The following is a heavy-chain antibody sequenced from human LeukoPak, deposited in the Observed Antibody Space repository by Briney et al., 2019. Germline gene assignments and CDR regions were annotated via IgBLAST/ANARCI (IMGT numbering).Heavy chain of an antibody. Sequence: GGSLRLSCAASGSTFSSYWMHWVRQAPGKGLVWVSRINSDGSSTSYADSVKGRFTISRDNAKNTLYLQMNSLRAEDTAVYYCARAGSYNWFDPWGQGTLVTVSS. D-gene: IGHD3-10*01. J-gene: IGHJ5*02. CDR2: INSDGSST. CDR3: ARAGSYNWFDP. V-gene: IGHV3-74*01. CDR1: GSTFSSYW.